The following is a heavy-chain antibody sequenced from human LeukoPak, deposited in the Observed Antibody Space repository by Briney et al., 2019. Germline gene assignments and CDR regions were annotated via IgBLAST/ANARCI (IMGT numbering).Heavy chain of an antibody. CDR2: IKQDGSEK. Sequence: GGSLRLSCAASGFTFSSYWMSWVRQAPGKGLEWVANIKQDGSEKYYVDSVKGRFTISRDNAKNSLYLQMNSPRAEDTAVYYCARDSETQRPQYYYGSGRFDYWGQGTLVTVSS. CDR1: GFTFSSYW. V-gene: IGHV3-7*01. CDR3: ARDSETQRPQYYYGSGRFDY. J-gene: IGHJ4*02. D-gene: IGHD3-10*01.